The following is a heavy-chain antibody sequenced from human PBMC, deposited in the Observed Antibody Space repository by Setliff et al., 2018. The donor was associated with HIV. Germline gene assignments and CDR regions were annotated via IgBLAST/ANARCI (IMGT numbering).Heavy chain of an antibody. CDR2: ISVYNGNT. CDR1: TYTFSSYV. J-gene: IGHJ1*01. Sequence: GASVKVSCKASTYTFSSYVINWVRQTPGQGLEWMGRISVYNGNTIYAQKLQGRVIMTTDTSTSTAYMELSSLRSDDTAMYYCATDPGYSSTWYSESFQHWGQGTVVTVSS. V-gene: IGHV1-18*01. CDR3: ATDPGYSSTWYSESFQH. D-gene: IGHD6-13*01.